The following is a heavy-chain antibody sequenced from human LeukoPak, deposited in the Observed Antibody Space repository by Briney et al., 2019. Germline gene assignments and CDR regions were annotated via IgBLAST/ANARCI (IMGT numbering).Heavy chain of an antibody. CDR3: ARRPPRDRYYDSSGSLDY. Sequence: SETLSLTCAVYGGSFSGYYWSWIRQPPGKGLEWIEEINHSGSTNYNPSLKSRVTISVDTSKNQFSLKLSSVTAADTAVYYCARRPPRDRYYDSSGSLDYWGQGTLVTVSS. J-gene: IGHJ4*02. CDR2: INHSGST. D-gene: IGHD3-22*01. V-gene: IGHV4-34*01. CDR1: GGSFSGYY.